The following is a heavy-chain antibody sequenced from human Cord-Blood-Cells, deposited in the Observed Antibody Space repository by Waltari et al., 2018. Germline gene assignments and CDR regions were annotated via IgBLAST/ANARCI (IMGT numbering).Heavy chain of an antibody. D-gene: IGHD3-10*01. CDR3: ARTPYYYGSGSYYNLDY. V-gene: IGHV1-2*06. J-gene: IGHJ4*02. CDR1: GYTFTGYY. CDR2: INPNSGGT. Sequence: QVQLVQSGAEVKKPGASVKVSCKASGYTFTGYYMHWVRQAPGQGLEWMGRINPNSGGTNYAQKFQGRVTMTRDTAISTAYMELSRLRSDDTAVYYCARTPYYYGSGSYYNLDYWGQGTLVTVSS.